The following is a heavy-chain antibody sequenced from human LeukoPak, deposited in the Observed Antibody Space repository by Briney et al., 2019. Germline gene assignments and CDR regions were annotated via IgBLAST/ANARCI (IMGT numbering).Heavy chain of an antibody. CDR3: ARHRRYYGSGGYYSDFDS. J-gene: IGHJ4*02. CDR1: GGSISSSDYY. CDR2: IFYSGST. V-gene: IGHV4-39*01. D-gene: IGHD3-10*01. Sequence: SETLSLTCTVSGGSISSSDYYWGWIRQPPGKGLEWIGSIFYSGSTYYNPSPKSPVTISADMSKNYFSLRLSSVTAADTATYYCARHRRYYGSGGYYSDFDSWGQGILVTVSS.